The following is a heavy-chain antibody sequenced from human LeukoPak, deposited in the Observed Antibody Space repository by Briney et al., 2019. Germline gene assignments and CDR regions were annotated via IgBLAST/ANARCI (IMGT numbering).Heavy chain of an antibody. CDR1: GYTFTNYV. D-gene: IGHD2-2*01. CDR2: ISANTGKT. Sequence: ASVKVSCMGSGYTFTNYVIAWVRQAPGQGVAGVGWISANTGKTAFAQKFQSRDTMTTDTSTSTVYMELRSLRSDDTALYYCARAGWYTSSPGDCDNWGQGTQVTVHS. J-gene: IGHJ4*02. CDR3: ARAGWYTSSPGDCDN. V-gene: IGHV1-18*01.